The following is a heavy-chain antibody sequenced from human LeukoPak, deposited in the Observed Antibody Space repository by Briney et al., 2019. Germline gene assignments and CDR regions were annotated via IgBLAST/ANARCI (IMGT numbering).Heavy chain of an antibody. V-gene: IGHV4-59*08. CDR1: GGSISSYY. D-gene: IGHD6-13*01. J-gene: IGHJ4*02. CDR2: IYYSGNT. CDR3: ARQETIAAADY. Sequence: SETLSLTCTVSGGSISSYYWSWIRQPPGKGLEWIGYIYYSGNTNYNPSLKSRVTISVDTSKNQFSLKLSSVTAADTAVYYCARQETIAAADYWGQGTLVTVSS.